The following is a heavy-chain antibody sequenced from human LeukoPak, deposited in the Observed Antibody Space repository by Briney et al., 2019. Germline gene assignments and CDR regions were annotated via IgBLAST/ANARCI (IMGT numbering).Heavy chain of an antibody. Sequence: PSETLSPTCTVSGGSISSSSYYWGWIRQPPGKGLEWIGSIYYSGSTYYNPSLKSRVTISVDTSKNQFSLKLSSVTAADTAVYYCARDPRYSGVDYWGQGTLVTVSS. D-gene: IGHD5-12*01. J-gene: IGHJ4*02. CDR3: ARDPRYSGVDY. CDR1: GGSISSSSYY. CDR2: IYYSGST. V-gene: IGHV4-39*07.